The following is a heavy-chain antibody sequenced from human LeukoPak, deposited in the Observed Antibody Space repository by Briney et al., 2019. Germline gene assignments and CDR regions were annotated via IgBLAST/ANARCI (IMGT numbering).Heavy chain of an antibody. CDR3: AKGFNWNYPHYFDY. V-gene: IGHV3-9*01. D-gene: IGHD1-7*01. J-gene: IGHJ4*02. CDR2: ISWNSGSI. Sequence: PGGSLRLSCAASGFTFDDYAMHWVRQAPGKGLEWVSGISWNSGSIGYADSVKGRFTISRDSSKNTLHLQMNSLRADDTAVYYCAKGFNWNYPHYFDYWGQGTLVTVSS. CDR1: GFTFDDYA.